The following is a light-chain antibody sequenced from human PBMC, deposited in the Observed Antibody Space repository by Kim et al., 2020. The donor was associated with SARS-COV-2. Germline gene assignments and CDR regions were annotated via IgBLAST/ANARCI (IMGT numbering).Light chain of an antibody. V-gene: IGLV6-57*01. CDR3: QTYDDNDWV. CDR1: SGRIDSNY. Sequence: NFMLTQSHAVSEFPGKTVTITCTRSSGRIDSNYVQWFQQRPGSFPTTVIFEDNDRPSGVSDRFFGSIDSSSNSASLTISGLRAEDEADYYCQTYDDNDWVFGGGTKVTVL. J-gene: IGLJ3*02. CDR2: EDN.